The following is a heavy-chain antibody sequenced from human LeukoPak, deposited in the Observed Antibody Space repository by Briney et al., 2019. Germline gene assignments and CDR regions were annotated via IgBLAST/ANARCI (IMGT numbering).Heavy chain of an antibody. D-gene: IGHD3-3*01. CDR2: IKQDGSEK. J-gene: IGHJ4*02. Sequence: GGSLRLSCAASGFTFSSYWMSWVRQAPGKGLEWVANIKQDGSEKYYVDSVKGRFTISRDNAKNSLYLQMNSLRAEDTAVYYCARGVSDYDFWSGYYRPAPVDYWGQGTLVTVSS. CDR3: ARGVSDYDFWSGYYRPAPVDY. V-gene: IGHV3-7*01. CDR1: GFTFSSYW.